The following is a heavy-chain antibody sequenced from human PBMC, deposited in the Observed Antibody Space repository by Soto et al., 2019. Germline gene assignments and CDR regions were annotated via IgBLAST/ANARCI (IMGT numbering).Heavy chain of an antibody. CDR1: GGTFSSYA. CDR2: IIPIFGTA. J-gene: IGHJ4*02. Sequence: QVQLVQSGAEVKKPGSSVKVSCKASGGTFSSYAISWVRQAPGQGLEWMGGIIPIFGTANYAQKFQGRVTSTAIEAKRTAYMELRRLRSEETDVNSVSRVPMSDGYNPPPDYWGQGTLVTVSS. CDR3: SRVPMSDGYNPPPDY. D-gene: IGHD6-25*01. V-gene: IGHV1-69*19.